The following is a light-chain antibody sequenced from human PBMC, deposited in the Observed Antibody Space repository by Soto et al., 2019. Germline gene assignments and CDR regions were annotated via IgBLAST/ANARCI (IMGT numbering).Light chain of an antibody. Sequence: DIVMTQSPDSLAVSLGERATINCKSSQSVLSSSNSKNFLAWYQQKSGQPPKLLIYWASSRESGVPDRFSGSGSGTDFTLTISSLQAEDAAVYYCQQYYSTPLTFGPGTKVDIK. V-gene: IGKV4-1*01. CDR2: WAS. CDR3: QQYYSTPLT. CDR1: QSVLSSSNSKNF. J-gene: IGKJ3*01.